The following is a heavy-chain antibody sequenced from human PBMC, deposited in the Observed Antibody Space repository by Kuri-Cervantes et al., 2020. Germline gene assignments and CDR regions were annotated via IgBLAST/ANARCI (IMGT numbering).Heavy chain of an antibody. D-gene: IGHD4-17*01. CDR2: ISAYNGNT. CDR3: ARDYHDYGDYWTGWYYYYGMDV. J-gene: IGHJ6*02. Sequence: GGSLRLSCKASGYTFTSYGISWVRQAPGQGLEWMGWISAYNGNTNYAQKLQGRVTMTTDTSTSTAYMELRSLRSDDTAVYYCARDYHDYGDYWTGWYYYYGMDVWGQGTTVTVSS. CDR1: GYTFTSYG. V-gene: IGHV1-18*01.